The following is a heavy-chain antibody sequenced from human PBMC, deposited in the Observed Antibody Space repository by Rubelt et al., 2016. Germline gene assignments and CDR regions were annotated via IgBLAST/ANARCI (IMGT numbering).Heavy chain of an antibody. V-gene: IGHV4-34*02. J-gene: IGHJ4*02. CDR1: GGSFSDYY. CDR2: IYHSGSG. D-gene: IGHD3-22*01. Sequence: QVQLQQWGAGQLKPSETLSLTCVVNGGSFSDYYWSWIRQPPGKGLEWIGEIYHSGSGIYNTSLKSRVTISVDQSKNQFSLELSSVSAADTAVYYCARRRYDTIDYWGQGTLVTVSS. CDR3: ARRRYDTIDY.